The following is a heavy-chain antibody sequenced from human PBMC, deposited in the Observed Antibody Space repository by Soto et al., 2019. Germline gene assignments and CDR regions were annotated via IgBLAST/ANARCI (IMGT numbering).Heavy chain of an antibody. CDR3: ARSPVITAYYFDS. Sequence: QVHLQESGPGLVKPSQTLSLNCTVSGASVSSGDHDWNWIRQHPGKGLEWIGYIYYSEITSYNPSLKRRGTISLDTSSNQFSLKLNSVTAADTAVFYCARSPVITAYYFDSWGQGTLVAVSS. V-gene: IGHV4-31*03. CDR1: GASVSSGDHD. CDR2: IYYSEIT. J-gene: IGHJ4*02. D-gene: IGHD1-20*01.